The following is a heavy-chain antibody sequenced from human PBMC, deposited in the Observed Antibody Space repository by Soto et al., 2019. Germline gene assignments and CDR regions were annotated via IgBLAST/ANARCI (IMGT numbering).Heavy chain of an antibody. J-gene: IGHJ4*02. CDR1: GGSISSGAYS. Sequence: SETLSLTCTVSGGSISSGAYSWSWIRQPPGKGMEWIGYVYHTGNIYYNPSLESRVTISVDRSKNQFSLELTSVTAADTAVYYCARFRGTAILDFWGQGTLVTVSS. D-gene: IGHD2-21*02. V-gene: IGHV4-30-2*01. CDR3: ARFRGTAILDF. CDR2: VYHTGNI.